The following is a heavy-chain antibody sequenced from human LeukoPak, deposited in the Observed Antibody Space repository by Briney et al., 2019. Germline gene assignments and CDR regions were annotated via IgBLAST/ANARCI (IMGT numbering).Heavy chain of an antibody. J-gene: IGHJ6*03. CDR1: GGSISSSSYY. D-gene: IGHD3-10*01. CDR3: ARADYYGSGSYWYYYYYMDV. CDR2: IYYSGST. V-gene: IGHV4-39*07. Sequence: PSETLSLTCTVSGGSISSSSYYWGWIRQPPGKGLEWIGSIYYSGSTYYNPSLKSRVTISVDTSKNQFSLKLSSVTAADTAVYYCARADYYGSGSYWYYYYYMDVWGKGTTVTISS.